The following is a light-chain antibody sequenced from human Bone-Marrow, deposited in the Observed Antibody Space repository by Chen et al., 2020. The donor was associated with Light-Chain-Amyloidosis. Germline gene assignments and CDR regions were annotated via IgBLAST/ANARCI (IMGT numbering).Light chain of an antibody. CDR1: QTISSNY. CDR2: GSS. J-gene: IGKJ4*01. Sequence: EIVLTQSPGTLSLSPGEGANLSCRASQTISSNYLTWYQHKFGQAPRLLIYGSSSRATGIPDRFTGSGSGTDLTLTISRLEPEDFEMYYCQQYGTSPLTFGGGTKVEIK. V-gene: IGKV3-20*01. CDR3: QQYGTSPLT.